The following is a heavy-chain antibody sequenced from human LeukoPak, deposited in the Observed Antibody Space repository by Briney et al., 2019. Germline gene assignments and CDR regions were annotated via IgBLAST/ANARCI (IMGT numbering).Heavy chain of an antibody. Sequence: GGSLRLSCAASGFTFSSDDVSWVRQAPGKGLEWASAISGGGDRTHYADSVKGRFTISRDNSKNTLYLQINSLRAEDTAVYYCAKPSSGNYPPTGYWGQGTLVTVSS. CDR1: GFTFSSDD. V-gene: IGHV3-23*01. CDR3: AKPSSGNYPPTGY. CDR2: ISGGGDRT. J-gene: IGHJ4*02. D-gene: IGHD1-26*01.